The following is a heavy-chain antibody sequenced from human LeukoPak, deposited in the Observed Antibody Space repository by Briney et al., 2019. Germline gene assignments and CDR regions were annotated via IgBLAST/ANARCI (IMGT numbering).Heavy chain of an antibody. CDR2: ISDSGGST. D-gene: IGHD6-6*01. CDR3: AKDRDSSSSFDY. CDR1: GFTFSSYA. Sequence: GGSLRLSCAASGFTFSSYAMSWVRQAPGKGLEWVSAISDSGGSTYYADSVKGRFTISRDNSRNTLYLQMNSLRAEDTAVYYCAKDRDSSSSFDYWGQGTLVTVSS. V-gene: IGHV3-23*01. J-gene: IGHJ4*02.